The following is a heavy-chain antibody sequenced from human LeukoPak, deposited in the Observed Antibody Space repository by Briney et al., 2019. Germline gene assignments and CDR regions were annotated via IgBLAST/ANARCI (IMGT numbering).Heavy chain of an antibody. D-gene: IGHD4-17*01. J-gene: IGHJ3*02. Sequence: GGSLRLSRAASGFTFSTYEMNRVRQAPGKGLEWVSYISSSGSTIYYADSVKGRFTISRDNAKNSLYLQMNSLRAEDTAVYYCARGQAVTRLHGFDIRGQGTMVTVSS. CDR2: ISSSGSTI. CDR1: GFTFSTYE. CDR3: ARGQAVTRLHGFDI. V-gene: IGHV3-48*03.